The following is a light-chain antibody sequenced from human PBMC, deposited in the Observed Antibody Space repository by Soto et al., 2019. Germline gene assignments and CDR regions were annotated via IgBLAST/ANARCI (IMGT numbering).Light chain of an antibody. V-gene: IGKV1-39*01. CDR2: AAY. Sequence: DIQMTQSPSSLSASVGARVTITCRASQSIRSYLNWYHQKPGKAPKLLIYAAYSLQSGVPSRFSGSGSGTDFALAISSLQPKDLATYYCQQSYSTTITFGQETRLEIK. CDR1: QSIRSY. J-gene: IGKJ5*01. CDR3: QQSYSTTIT.